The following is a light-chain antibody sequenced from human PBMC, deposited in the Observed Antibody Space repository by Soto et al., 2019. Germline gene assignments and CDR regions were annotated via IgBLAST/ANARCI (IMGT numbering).Light chain of an antibody. CDR1: SSDVGGYDY. CDR3: SSYSISTAYL. Sequence: QSALTQPASVSGSPGQSITISCTGTSSDVGGYDYVSWYQLHPGKAPKLMVFEVSNRPSGVSYRFSGSKSGNTASLTISGHQAEDEADYFCSSYSISTAYLFGTGTKGTVL. V-gene: IGLV2-14*01. CDR2: EVS. J-gene: IGLJ1*01.